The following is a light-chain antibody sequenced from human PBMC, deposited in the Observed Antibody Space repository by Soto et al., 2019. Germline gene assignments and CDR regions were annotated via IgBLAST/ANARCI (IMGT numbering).Light chain of an antibody. CDR3: NSYTNRDLYV. CDR1: SSDVGNYNY. CDR2: EVS. V-gene: IGLV2-14*01. Sequence: QSVLTQPASVSGSPGQSITISCTGTSSDVGNYNYVSWYQQHPDKAPKLIIYEVSNRPSGVSSRFSGSKSGNTASLTISGLQAEDEADYCCNSYTNRDLYVFGSGTKVTVL. J-gene: IGLJ1*01.